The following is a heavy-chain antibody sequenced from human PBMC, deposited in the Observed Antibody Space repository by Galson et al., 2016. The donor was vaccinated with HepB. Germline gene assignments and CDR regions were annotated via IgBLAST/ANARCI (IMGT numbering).Heavy chain of an antibody. J-gene: IGHJ6*02. CDR3: VKTQGYSTGWYGMDV. CDR2: ISGRGGST. V-gene: IGHV3-23*01. D-gene: IGHD6-19*01. Sequence: SLRLSCAASGFTFSSYAMSWVRQAPGKGLEWVSGISGRGGSTYYADSVEGRFTISRDNSKNTLYLQMNSLRAGDTAVYYCVKTQGYSTGWYGMDVWGQGTTVTVSS. CDR1: GFTFSSYA.